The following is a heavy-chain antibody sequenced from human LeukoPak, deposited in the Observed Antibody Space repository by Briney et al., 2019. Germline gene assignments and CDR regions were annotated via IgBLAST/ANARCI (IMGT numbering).Heavy chain of an antibody. D-gene: IGHD5-18*01. J-gene: IGHJ4*02. Sequence: ASVKVSCKTSGYSFTAFYIHWVRQAPGQGLEWMGWINPNSGGTNYAQKFQGRVTMTRDTSISTAYMELSRLRSDDTAVYYCARDGGEYSYGHWGQGTLVTVSS. CDR2: INPNSGGT. CDR3: ARDGGEYSYGH. CDR1: GYSFTAFY. V-gene: IGHV1-2*02.